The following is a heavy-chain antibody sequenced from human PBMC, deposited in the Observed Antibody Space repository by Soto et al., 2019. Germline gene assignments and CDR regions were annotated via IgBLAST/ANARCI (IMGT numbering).Heavy chain of an antibody. J-gene: IGHJ6*02. V-gene: IGHV4-59*01. CDR2: IYYSGST. Sequence: PSETLSLTCTVSGGSISSYYWSWIRQPPGKGLEWIGYIYYSGSTNYNPSLKSRVTISVDTSKNQFSLKLSSVTAADTAVYHCARDSRVTIFGVAHYYYYGMDVWGQGTTVTVSS. D-gene: IGHD3-3*01. CDR3: ARDSRVTIFGVAHYYYYGMDV. CDR1: GGSISSYY.